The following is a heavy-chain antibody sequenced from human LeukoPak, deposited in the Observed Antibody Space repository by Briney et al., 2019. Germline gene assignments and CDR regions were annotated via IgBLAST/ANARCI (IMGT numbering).Heavy chain of an antibody. V-gene: IGHV3-21*01. Sequence: GGSLRLSCAASGFTFSSYSMNWVRQAPGEGLEWVSSISSSSSSIYYADSVKGRFTISRDNAKNSLYLQMNSLRAGDTAVYYCARDRGSSWLDYWGQGTLVTVSS. CDR2: ISSSSSSI. CDR3: ARDRGSSWLDY. CDR1: GFTFSSYS. J-gene: IGHJ4*02. D-gene: IGHD6-13*01.